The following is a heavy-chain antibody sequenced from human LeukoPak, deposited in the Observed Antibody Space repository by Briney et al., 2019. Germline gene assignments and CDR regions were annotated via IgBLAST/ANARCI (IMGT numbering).Heavy chain of an antibody. V-gene: IGHV3-23*01. D-gene: IGHD3-22*01. J-gene: IGHJ4*02. CDR2: ISGSGGNT. CDR1: GFTFRSHA. Sequence: GGSLRLSCVASGFTFRSHATAWVRQAPGKGLEWVSGISGSGGNTYYADSVKGRFTISRDNSKNTLYLQMNSLSAEDTAVYYCAVEKSDSPDYWGQGTLVTVSS. CDR3: AVEKSDSPDY.